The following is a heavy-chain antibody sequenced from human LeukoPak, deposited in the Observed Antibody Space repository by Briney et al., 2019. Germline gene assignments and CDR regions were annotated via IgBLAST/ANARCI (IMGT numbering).Heavy chain of an antibody. CDR2: IKQDGSEK. CDR1: GFTFSSYW. J-gene: IGHJ4*02. CDR3: ARKYDFWSGPFDY. V-gene: IGHV3-7*01. D-gene: IGHD3-3*01. Sequence: PGGSLRLSCAASGFTFSSYWMSWVRQAPGKGLEWVANIKQDGSEKYYVDSVKGRFTISRDNAKNSLYLQMNSLRAEDTVVYYCARKYDFWSGPFDYWGQGTLVTVSS.